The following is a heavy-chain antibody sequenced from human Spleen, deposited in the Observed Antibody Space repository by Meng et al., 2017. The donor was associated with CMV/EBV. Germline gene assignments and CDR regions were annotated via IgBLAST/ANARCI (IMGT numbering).Heavy chain of an antibody. CDR3: ARAPTGRLRLHFDY. J-gene: IGHJ4*02. D-gene: IGHD1-1*01. V-gene: IGHV4-59*01. CDR1: GDTITSSY. CDR2: FYYGGNT. Sequence: SETLSLTCIVSGDTITSSYWSWMRLPPGKGLECIAYFYYGGNTNYNPSVKSRVTVSVGTSKNQFSLKLSSVTAADTAIYYCARAPTGRLRLHFDYWGPGTLVTVSS.